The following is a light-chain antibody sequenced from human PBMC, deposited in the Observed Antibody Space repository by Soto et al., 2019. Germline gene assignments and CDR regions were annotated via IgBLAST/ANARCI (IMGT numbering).Light chain of an antibody. CDR3: KQYNNRPPVT. Sequence: EIVMTQSPATLSVSPGERATLSCRASQSVSSNLAWYQQKPGQAPRLLIYGASTGATGIPARFSGSGSGTEFTLTISSLQSEDVAAYSCKQYNNRPPVTLGPGNKVDIK. V-gene: IGKV3-15*01. CDR1: QSVSSN. CDR2: GAS. J-gene: IGKJ3*01.